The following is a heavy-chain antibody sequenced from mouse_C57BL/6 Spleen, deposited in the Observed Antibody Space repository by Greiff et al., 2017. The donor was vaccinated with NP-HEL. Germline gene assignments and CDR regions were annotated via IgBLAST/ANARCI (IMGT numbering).Heavy chain of an antibody. D-gene: IGHD2-4*01. V-gene: IGHV1-18*01. CDR1: GYTFTDYN. CDR2: INPNNGGT. J-gene: IGHJ4*01. Sequence: EVQLQQSGPELVKPGASVKIPCKASGYTFTDYNMDWVKQSHGQSLEWIGDINPNNGGTIYNQKFKGKATLTVDKSSSTAYMELRSLTSEDTAVYYCARSPIYYDPFYAMDYWGQGTSVTVSS. CDR3: ARSPIYYDPFYAMDY.